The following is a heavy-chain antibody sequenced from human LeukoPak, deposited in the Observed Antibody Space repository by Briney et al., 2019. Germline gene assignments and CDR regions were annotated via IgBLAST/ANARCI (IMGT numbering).Heavy chain of an antibody. V-gene: IGHV4-39*01. Sequence: SETLSLTCTVSGGSISSSSYYWGWIRQPPGKGLEWIGSIYYSGSTYYNPSLKSRVTISVDTSKNRFSLKLSSVTAADTAVYYCARHLVGATKYYFDYWGQGTLATVSS. J-gene: IGHJ4*02. CDR2: IYYSGST. CDR3: ARHLVGATKYYFDY. D-gene: IGHD1-26*01. CDR1: GGSISSSSYY.